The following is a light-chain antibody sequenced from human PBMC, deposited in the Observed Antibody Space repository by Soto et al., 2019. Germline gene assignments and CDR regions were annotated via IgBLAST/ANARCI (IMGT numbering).Light chain of an antibody. J-gene: IGKJ1*01. CDR3: QQYDNWPPWT. CDR1: QTVTSN. V-gene: IGKV3-15*01. CDR2: GAS. Sequence: EIVMTQSPATLSVSPGERATLSCRASQTVTSNLAWYQQKPDQAPRLLIYGASTRATGIPARFSGSGSGTEFTFTISSLQSEDFAVYYCQQYDNWPPWTFGQGPKVEIK.